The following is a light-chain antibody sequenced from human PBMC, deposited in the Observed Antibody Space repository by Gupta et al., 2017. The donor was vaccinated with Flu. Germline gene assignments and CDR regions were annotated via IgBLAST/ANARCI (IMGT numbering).Light chain of an antibody. J-gene: IGKJ1*01. Sequence: EIVMTQSPATLSVSPGERATLSCRASQSVSSNLAWYQQKPGQAPRLLIYGASTRATGIPARFSGSGSVTEFTLTISSLQYEDFAVYYCQQYNNLWTFGQGTKVEIK. CDR3: QQYNNLWT. CDR2: GAS. V-gene: IGKV3-15*01. CDR1: QSVSSN.